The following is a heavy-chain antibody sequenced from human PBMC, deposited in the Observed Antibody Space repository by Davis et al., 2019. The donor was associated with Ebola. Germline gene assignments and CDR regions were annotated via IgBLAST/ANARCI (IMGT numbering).Heavy chain of an antibody. CDR2: INHRGST. CDR1: GGSIINYV. V-gene: IGHV4-59*08. J-gene: IGHJ4*02. CDR3: ATSGKAPDY. Sequence: MPSETLSLTCTVSGGSIINYVWTWIRQPPGKGLEWIGYINHRGSTNYNPSLKSRVTISVDTSKNQFSLKLGSVTAADTAVYYCATSGKAPDYWGQGTLVTVSS.